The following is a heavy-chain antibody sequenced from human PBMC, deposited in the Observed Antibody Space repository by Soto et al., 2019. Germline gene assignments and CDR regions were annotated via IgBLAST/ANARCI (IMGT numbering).Heavy chain of an antibody. CDR2: ISASNSNT. CDR3: AREGLTSGYTFAY. V-gene: IGHV1-18*04. Sequence: AAVKGSFKASGYTFIDYSSSWVLQAPGQGLEWMGWISASNSNTEYAQKFQGRVNMTTDTSTGTAYMDLRSLRSDDPAMYYCAREGLTSGYTFAYWGQGTLVPVSS. CDR1: GYTFIDYS. J-gene: IGHJ4*02. D-gene: IGHD3-10*01.